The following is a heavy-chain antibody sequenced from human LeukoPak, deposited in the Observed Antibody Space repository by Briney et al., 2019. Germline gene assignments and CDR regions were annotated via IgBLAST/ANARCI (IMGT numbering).Heavy chain of an antibody. CDR3: AKDPSYYYYGMDA. CDR2: ISGSGGST. Sequence: QSGGSLRLSCAASGFTFSSYAMSWVRQAPGKGLEWVSAISGSGGSTYYADSVKGRFTISRDNSKNTLYLQMNSLRAEDTAVYYCAKDPSYYYYGMDAWGQGTPVTVSS. V-gene: IGHV3-23*01. CDR1: GFTFSSYA. J-gene: IGHJ6*02.